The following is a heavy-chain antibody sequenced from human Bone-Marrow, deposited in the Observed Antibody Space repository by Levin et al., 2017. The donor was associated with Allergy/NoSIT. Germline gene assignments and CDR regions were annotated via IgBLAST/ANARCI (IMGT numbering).Heavy chain of an antibody. CDR3: ARGRFKTRVDY. D-gene: IGHD3-10*01. Sequence: LSLTCAASGFTFSTSEMNWVRQAPGKGLEWVSYISNSGSTIYYADSVEGRFTISRDNAKNSLYLQMNSLRAEDTAVYYCARGRFKTRVDYWGQGTLVTVSS. J-gene: IGHJ4*02. CDR1: GFTFSTSE. V-gene: IGHV3-48*03. CDR2: ISNSGSTI.